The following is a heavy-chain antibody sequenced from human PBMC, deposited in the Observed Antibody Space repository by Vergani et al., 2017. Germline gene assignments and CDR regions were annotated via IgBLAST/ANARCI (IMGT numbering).Heavy chain of an antibody. J-gene: IGHJ5*02. Sequence: QVQLQQWGAGLLKPSETLSLTCAVYGGSFSGYYWSWIRQPPGKGLEWIGEINHSGSTNYNPSLKSRVTISVDTSKNQFSLKLSSVTAADTAVYYCARGRKKRGWYGGSGENWFDPWGQGTLVTVSS. D-gene: IGHD6-19*01. CDR1: GGSFSGYY. V-gene: IGHV4-34*01. CDR3: ARGRKKRGWYGGSGENWFDP. CDR2: INHSGST.